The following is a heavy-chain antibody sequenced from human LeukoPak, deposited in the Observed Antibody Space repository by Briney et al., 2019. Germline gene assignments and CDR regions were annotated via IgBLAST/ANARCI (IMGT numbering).Heavy chain of an antibody. J-gene: IGHJ4*02. Sequence: PSETLSLTCTVSGGSISSGSYYWSWIRQPAGKGLEWIGRIYTSGSTNYNPSLKSRVTISVDTSKNQFSLKLSSVTAADTAVYYCARGVYGSGTFLEDWGQGTLVTVSS. D-gene: IGHD3-10*01. CDR2: IYTSGST. CDR3: ARGVYGSGTFLED. CDR1: GGSISSGSYY. V-gene: IGHV4-61*02.